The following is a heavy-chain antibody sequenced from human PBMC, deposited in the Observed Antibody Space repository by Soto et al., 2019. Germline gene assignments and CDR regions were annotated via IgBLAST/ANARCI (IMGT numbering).Heavy chain of an antibody. CDR3: ARGDSSGYYLDY. J-gene: IGHJ4*02. D-gene: IGHD3-22*01. CDR1: GFTFSSYG. Sequence: PGGSLRLSCAASGFTFSSYGMHWVRQAPGKGLEWVAVIWYDGSNKYYADSVKGRFTISRDNSKNTLYLQMNSLRAEDTAVYYCARGDSSGYYLDYWGQGTLVTVSS. CDR2: IWYDGSNK. V-gene: IGHV3-33*01.